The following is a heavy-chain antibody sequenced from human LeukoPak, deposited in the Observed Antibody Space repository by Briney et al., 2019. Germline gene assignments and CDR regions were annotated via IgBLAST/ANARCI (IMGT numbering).Heavy chain of an antibody. CDR2: ISWDGGST. V-gene: IGHV3-43D*03. J-gene: IGHJ4*02. D-gene: IGHD6-13*01. CDR3: AKGETSSSLFDY. Sequence: PGGSLRLSCAASGFTFDDYAMHWVRQAPRKGLEWVSLISWDGGSTYYADSVKGRFTISRDNSKNFLYLQMNSLRAEDTALYYCAKGETSSSLFDYWGQGTLVTVSS. CDR1: GFTFDDYA.